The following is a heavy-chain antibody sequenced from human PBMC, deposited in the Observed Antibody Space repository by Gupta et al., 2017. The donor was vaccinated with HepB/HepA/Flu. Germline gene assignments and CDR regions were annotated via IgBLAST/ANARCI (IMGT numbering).Heavy chain of an antibody. V-gene: IGHV3-15*01. D-gene: IGHD1-14*01. Sequence: VQLVESGGGLVKPGGSLRLPCAASGFTFNNAWMSWVRQAPGKGLEWVGRIKSKTDGGTTAYAAPVKGRFTISRDDSENTLYLQMSSLKTEDTAVYYCATYKSWYFELWGRGTQVTVSS. CDR3: ATYKSWYFEL. J-gene: IGHJ2*01. CDR1: GFTFNNAW. CDR2: IKSKTDGGTT.